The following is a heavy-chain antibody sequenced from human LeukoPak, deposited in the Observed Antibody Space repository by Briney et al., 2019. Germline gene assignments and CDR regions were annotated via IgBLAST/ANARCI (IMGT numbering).Heavy chain of an antibody. J-gene: IGHJ4*02. V-gene: IGHV4-59*07. CDR2: IYYSGNT. CDR3: AGGSGWLPDC. D-gene: IGHD6-19*01. Sequence: PSDTLSLTCTISGGSITSYYWSWIRQPPGKGLAWIGYIYYSGNTNYNPSLKSRVTISVVTSKNEFSLQLTSVTAADTAVYYCAGGSGWLPDCWGQGTLVTVSS. CDR1: GGSITSYY.